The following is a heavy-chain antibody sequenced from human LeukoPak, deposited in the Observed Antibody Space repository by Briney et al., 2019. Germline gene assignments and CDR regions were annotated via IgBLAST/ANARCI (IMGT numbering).Heavy chain of an antibody. CDR1: GDSVSSNSAA. J-gene: IGHJ6*03. CDR2: TYYRSKWYN. CDR3: ARGAAAAGDYYYYMDV. V-gene: IGHV6-1*01. Sequence: SQTLSLTCAISGDSVSSNSAAWNWLRQSPSRGLEWLGRTYYRSKWYNDYAVSVKSRITINPDTSKNQFSLQLNSVTPEDTAVYYCARGAAAAGDYYYYMDVWGKGTTVTVSS. D-gene: IGHD6-13*01.